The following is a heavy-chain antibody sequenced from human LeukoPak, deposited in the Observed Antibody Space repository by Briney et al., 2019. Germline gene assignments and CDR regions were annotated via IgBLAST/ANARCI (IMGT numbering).Heavy chain of an antibody. CDR1: GFTFSSYA. CDR3: TWGVGSAS. J-gene: IGHJ4*02. D-gene: IGHD6-25*01. Sequence: GGSLRLSCAASGFTFSSYAMSWVRQAPGKGLGWFSTISTRESNTYYADSVKGRFTISRDNSKNTVYLQMNSLRAEDTAIYYCTWGVGSASWGQGTLVTVSS. CDR2: ISTRESNT. V-gene: IGHV3-23*01.